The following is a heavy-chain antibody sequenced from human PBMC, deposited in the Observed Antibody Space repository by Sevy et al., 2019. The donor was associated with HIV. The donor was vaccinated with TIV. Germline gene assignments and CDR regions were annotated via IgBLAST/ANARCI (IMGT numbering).Heavy chain of an antibody. CDR2: IYYNGHI. J-gene: IGHJ4*02. CDR3: AGENAWGRGYS. D-gene: IGHD1-26*01. V-gene: IGHV4-59*08. CDR1: GGSITSLY. Sequence: SDTLALTCTVSGGSITSLYWNWIRQPPGKGLEWIANIYYNGHINYNPSLKSRVTLSLDTSKNQFSLRLSSETAVDTAMYYCAGENAWGRGYSWGQGTLVTVYS.